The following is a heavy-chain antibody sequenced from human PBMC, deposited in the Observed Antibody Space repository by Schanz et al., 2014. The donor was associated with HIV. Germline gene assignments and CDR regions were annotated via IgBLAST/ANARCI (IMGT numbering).Heavy chain of an antibody. D-gene: IGHD3-22*01. CDR3: AKDRNQYDSRYIGKGNYYYYYGMDV. CDR2: IYYDGTNK. V-gene: IGHV3-33*06. J-gene: IGHJ6*02. CDR1: GFSFRTFG. Sequence: QVQLVESGGGVVQPGRSLRLSCVASGFSFRTFGMHWVRQAPGKGLEWVALIYYDGTNKYYTDSVKGRFTISRDNSKNTLYLQAKSLRPEDTAVYYCAKDRNQYDSRYIGKGNYYYYYGMDVWGQGTTVTVSS.